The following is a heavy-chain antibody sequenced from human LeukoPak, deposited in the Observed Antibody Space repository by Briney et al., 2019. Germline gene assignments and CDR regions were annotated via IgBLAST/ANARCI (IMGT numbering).Heavy chain of an antibody. CDR1: GYTFTSYA. V-gene: IGHV1-46*01. J-gene: IGHJ4*02. CDR2: INPSGGST. Sequence: GASVKVSCKASGYTFTSYAMNWVRQAPGQGLEWMGLINPSGGSTNYAQNFQGRVTMTRDTSTSTVYMELSSLRSEDTAVYYCARGVSNSASGLPTRYFDYWGQGTLVTVSS. CDR3: ARGVSNSASGLPTRYFDY. D-gene: IGHD5-12*01.